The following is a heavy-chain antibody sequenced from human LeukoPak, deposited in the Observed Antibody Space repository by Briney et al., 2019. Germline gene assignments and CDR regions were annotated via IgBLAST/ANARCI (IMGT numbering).Heavy chain of an antibody. CDR3: AKVRYVGYYFDY. D-gene: IGHD3-9*01. J-gene: IGHJ4*02. CDR2: ISDSGAGV. V-gene: IGHV3-23*01. Sequence: GGSLSLSCAASGFTFSSYGMHWVRQAPGKGLEWVSGISDSGAGVYYADSVKGRFTISRDNSLNTLYLQMNSLRAEDTAVYYCAKVRYVGYYFDYWGQGTLVTVSP. CDR1: GFTFSSYG.